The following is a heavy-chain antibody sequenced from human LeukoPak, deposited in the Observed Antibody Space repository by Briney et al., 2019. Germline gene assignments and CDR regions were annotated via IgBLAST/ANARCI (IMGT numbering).Heavy chain of an antibody. CDR1: GYTFTSYG. Sequence: GASVKVSCKASGYTFTSYGISWVRQAPGQGLEWMGWISAYNGNTNYAQKLQGRVTITTDESTSTAYMELSSLRSEDTAVYYCARDNPYGSSWYGGGDYWGQGTLVTVSS. D-gene: IGHD6-13*01. J-gene: IGHJ4*02. CDR3: ARDNPYGSSWYGGGDY. CDR2: ISAYNGNT. V-gene: IGHV1-18*01.